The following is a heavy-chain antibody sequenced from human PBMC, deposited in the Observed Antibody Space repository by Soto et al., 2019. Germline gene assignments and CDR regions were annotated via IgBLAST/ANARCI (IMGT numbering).Heavy chain of an antibody. CDR1: GFTFTTFG. V-gene: IGHV3-30*18. CDR2: ISYDGHNK. D-gene: IGHD4-17*01. Sequence: QVQLVESGGGVVQPGGSLRLSCTASGFTFTTFGIHWVRQAPGKGLEWVALISYDGHNKYYSDSVKGRFTISRDNYKNTLSLQMNSLREEDTAVYYCAKDLQAYGDYNYDYYGMDVW. CDR3: AKDLQAYGDYNYDYYGMDV. J-gene: IGHJ6*01.